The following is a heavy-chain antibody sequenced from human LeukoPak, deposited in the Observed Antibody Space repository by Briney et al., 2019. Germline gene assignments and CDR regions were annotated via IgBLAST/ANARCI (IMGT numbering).Heavy chain of an antibody. V-gene: IGHV1-8*03. Sequence: ASVKVSCKASGGTFSSYAISWVRQAPGQGLEWMGWMNPNSGNTGYAQKFQGRVTITRNTSISTAYMELSSLRSEDTAVYYCARGEQRYYYYYMDVWGKGTTVTVSS. J-gene: IGHJ6*03. D-gene: IGHD6-25*01. CDR2: MNPNSGNT. CDR3: ARGEQRYYYYYMDV. CDR1: GGTFSSYA.